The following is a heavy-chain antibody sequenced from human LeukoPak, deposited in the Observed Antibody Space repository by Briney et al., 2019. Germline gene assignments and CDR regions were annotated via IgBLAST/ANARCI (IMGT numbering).Heavy chain of an antibody. Sequence: VASVKVSCKASGGTFSSYAISWVRQAPGQGLEWMGGIIPIFGTANYAQKFQGRVTITADESTSTAYMELSSLRSEDTAVYYCARAPYCSGGSCYYYYGMDVWGQGTTVTVSS. J-gene: IGHJ6*02. V-gene: IGHV1-69*13. CDR1: GGTFSSYA. D-gene: IGHD2-15*01. CDR2: IIPIFGTA. CDR3: ARAPYCSGGSCYYYYGMDV.